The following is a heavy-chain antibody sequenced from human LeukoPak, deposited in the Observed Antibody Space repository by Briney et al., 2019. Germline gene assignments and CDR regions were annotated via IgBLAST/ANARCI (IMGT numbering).Heavy chain of an antibody. CDR3: RSSRGDYVAFDI. Sequence: SQTLSLACTVSGGSISSGGYYWSWIRQHPGKGLEWIGYIYYSGSTYYNPSLKSRVTISVDTSKNQFSLKLSSVTAADTAVYYCRSSRGDYVAFDIWGQGTMVTVSS. CDR1: GGSISSGGYY. D-gene: IGHD4-17*01. CDR2: IYYSGST. J-gene: IGHJ3*02. V-gene: IGHV4-31*03.